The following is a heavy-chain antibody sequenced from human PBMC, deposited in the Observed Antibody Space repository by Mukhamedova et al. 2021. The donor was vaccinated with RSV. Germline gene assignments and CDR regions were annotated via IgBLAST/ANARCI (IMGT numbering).Heavy chain of an antibody. D-gene: IGHD3-10*01. CDR3: ARHLEEDVFLLFWDLSRGFY. CDR2: TWDSGST. J-gene: IGHJ4*01. V-gene: IGHV4-39*01. Sequence: STWDSGSTYYNPSLKSRVTISVDTSKNQFSLKLSSVTAADTAVYYCARHLEEDVFLLFWDLSRGFYLVHGTLVTVSS.